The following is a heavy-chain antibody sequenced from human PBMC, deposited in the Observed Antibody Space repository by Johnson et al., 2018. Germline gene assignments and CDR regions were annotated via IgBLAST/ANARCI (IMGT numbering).Heavy chain of an antibody. J-gene: IGHJ6*02. Sequence: QVQLVDSVAEVKKPGSSVKVSCKASGGTFSSYAISWVRQAPGQGLEWMGGIIPIFGTANYAQKFQGRVTITADESTSTAYMELSSLRSEDTAVYYCARRGCSGGSCYSSRYDGMDVWGQGTTVTVSS. V-gene: IGHV1-69*01. CDR1: GGTFSSYA. CDR2: IIPIFGTA. D-gene: IGHD2-15*01. CDR3: ARRGCSGGSCYSSRYDGMDV.